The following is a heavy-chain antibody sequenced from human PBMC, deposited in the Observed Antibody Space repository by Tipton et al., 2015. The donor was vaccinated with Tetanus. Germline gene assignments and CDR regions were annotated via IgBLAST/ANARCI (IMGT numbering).Heavy chain of an antibody. V-gene: IGHV4-39*01. CDR2: IYESGDT. Sequence: TLSLTCTVSGASIRGGTFYWGWIRQPPGKGLEWIGSIYESGDTYYLPSLKSRVTISGYTSTNQFSLTLNSMAAAVTGVYYCARHQSAYFTPLDYWGQGKLVSVSS. CDR1: GASIRGGTFY. J-gene: IGHJ4*02. CDR3: ARHQSAYFTPLDY. D-gene: IGHD3-3*01.